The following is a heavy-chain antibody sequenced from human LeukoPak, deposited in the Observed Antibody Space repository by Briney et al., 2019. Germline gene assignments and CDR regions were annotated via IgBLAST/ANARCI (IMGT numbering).Heavy chain of an antibody. D-gene: IGHD2-15*01. Sequence: GGSLRLSCAASGFTFSSYWMHWVRQAPGKGLVWVSHVNNDGSRTTYADSVKGRFTVSRDNAKNTLYLQMSSLRAEDTAVYYCVRSGFCSGADCRGAFDVWGQGTMVTVSS. CDR3: VRSGFCSGADCRGAFDV. CDR1: GFTFSSYW. V-gene: IGHV3-74*01. CDR2: VNNDGSRT. J-gene: IGHJ3*01.